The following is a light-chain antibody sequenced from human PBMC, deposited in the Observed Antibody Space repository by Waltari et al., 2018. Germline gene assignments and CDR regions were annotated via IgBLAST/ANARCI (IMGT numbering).Light chain of an antibody. CDR2: DAS. CDR3: QQRSNWPL. Sequence: EIVLTQSPAPLSLSPGERATLSCRASQSVSSSLAWYQQKPGQAPRLLIYDASNRATGITARFSGSGSGTDFTLTISSLEPEDFAVYYCQQRSNWPLFGGGTKVEIK. J-gene: IGKJ4*01. V-gene: IGKV3-11*01. CDR1: QSVSSS.